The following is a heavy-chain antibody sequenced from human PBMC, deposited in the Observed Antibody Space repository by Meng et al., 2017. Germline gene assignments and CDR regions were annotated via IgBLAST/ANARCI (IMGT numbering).Heavy chain of an antibody. V-gene: IGHV4-59*01. CDR1: GGSISSDY. D-gene: IGHD3-3*01. Sequence: QVQLQESGPGLVKPSETLSLTCTVSGGSISSDYWSWIRQPPGKGLEWIGYIYYSGSTNYNPSLKSRVTISVDTSKNQFSLKLSSVTAADTAVYYCARGYDFWSGQYYFDYWGQGTLVTVSS. J-gene: IGHJ4*02. CDR3: ARGYDFWSGQYYFDY. CDR2: IYYSGST.